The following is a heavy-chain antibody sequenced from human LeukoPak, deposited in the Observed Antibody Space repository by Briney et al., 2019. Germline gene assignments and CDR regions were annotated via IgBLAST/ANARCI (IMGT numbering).Heavy chain of an antibody. CDR2: ISDIGST. Sequence: SETLSLTCTVSGGSISSYYWSWIRQPPGKGLEWIAYISDIGSTNYNPSLKSRVTISLDTSKNQFSLKLSSVTAADTAVYYCAGHHPRNTVDFWGQGTLVTVST. CDR1: GGSISSYY. J-gene: IGHJ4*02. D-gene: IGHD2-8*02. CDR3: AGHHPRNTVDF. V-gene: IGHV4-59*08.